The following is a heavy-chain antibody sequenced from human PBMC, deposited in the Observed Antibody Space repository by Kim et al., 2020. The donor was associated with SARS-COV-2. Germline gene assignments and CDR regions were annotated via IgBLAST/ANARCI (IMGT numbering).Heavy chain of an antibody. J-gene: IGHJ4*02. Sequence: GESLKISCKGSGYSFTSYWISWVRQMPGKGLEWMGRIDPSDSYTNYSPSFQGHVTISADKSISTAYLQWSSLKASDTAMYYCARTQCEYSSSSPPRDFDYWGQGTLVTVSS. V-gene: IGHV5-10-1*01. CDR1: GYSFTSYW. D-gene: IGHD6-6*01. CDR3: ARTQCEYSSSSPPRDFDY. CDR2: IDPSDSYT.